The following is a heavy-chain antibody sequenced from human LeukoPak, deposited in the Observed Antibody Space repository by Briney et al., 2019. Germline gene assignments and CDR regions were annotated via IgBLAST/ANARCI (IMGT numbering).Heavy chain of an antibody. D-gene: IGHD4-17*01. J-gene: IGHJ4*02. CDR2: IYSGGST. CDR3: AREGYGDYYFDY. CDR1: GFTFSSYG. V-gene: IGHV3-53*01. Sequence: GGSLRLSCAASGFTFSSYGMHWVRQAPGKGLEWVSVIYSGGSTYYADSVKGRFTISRDNSKNTLYLQMNSLRAEDTAVYYCAREGYGDYYFDYWGQGTLVTVSS.